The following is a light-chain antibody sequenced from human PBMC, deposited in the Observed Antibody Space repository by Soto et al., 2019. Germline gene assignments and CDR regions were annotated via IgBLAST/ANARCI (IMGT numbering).Light chain of an antibody. CDR3: QQRSNWSPA. Sequence: EIVLTQSPATLSLSPGERATLSCRASQSVSSYLAWYQQKPGQAPRLLIYDASNSATGIPARFSGSGSGTDFTLTISSLEPEDFAVYYCQQRSNWSPAFGQGTRLEIK. V-gene: IGKV3-11*01. CDR2: DAS. J-gene: IGKJ5*01. CDR1: QSVSSY.